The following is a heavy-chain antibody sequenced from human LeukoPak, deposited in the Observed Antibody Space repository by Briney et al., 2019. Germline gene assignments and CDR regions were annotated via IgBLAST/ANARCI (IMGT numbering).Heavy chain of an antibody. J-gene: IGHJ5*02. D-gene: IGHD3-10*01. V-gene: IGHV4-61*02. CDR1: GGSISSGSYY. CDR2: IYTSGST. CDR3: AREPHMVRGAENWFDP. Sequence: SETLSLTCTVSGGSISSGSYYWSWIRQPAGKGLEWIGRIYTSGSTNYNPSLKSRVTISVDTSKNQFSLKLSSVTAADTAVYYCAREPHMVRGAENWFDPWGQGTLVTVSS.